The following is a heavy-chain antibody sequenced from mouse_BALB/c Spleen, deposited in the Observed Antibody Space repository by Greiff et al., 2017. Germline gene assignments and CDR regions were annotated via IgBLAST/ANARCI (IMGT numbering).Heavy chain of an antibody. D-gene: IGHD1-2*01. CDR1: GFTFSSYA. J-gene: IGHJ4*01. CDR2: ISSGGSYT. V-gene: IGHV5-9-4*01. CDR3: ARALITTAYYYAMDY. Sequence: EVKLMESGGGLVKPGGSLKLSCAASGFTFSSYAMSWVRQSPEKRLEWVAEISSGGSYTYYPDTVTGRFTISRDNAKNTLYLEMSSLRSEDTAMYYCARALITTAYYYAMDYWGQGTSVTVSS.